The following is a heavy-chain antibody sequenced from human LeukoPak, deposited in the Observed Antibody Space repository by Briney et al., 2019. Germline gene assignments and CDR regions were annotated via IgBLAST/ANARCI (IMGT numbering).Heavy chain of an antibody. CDR2: IIPIFGTA. J-gene: IGHJ4*02. CDR1: GGTFSSYA. V-gene: IGHV1-69*01. Sequence: SVKVSCKASGGTFSSYAIRWVRQAPGQGLEWMGGIIPIFGTANYAQKFQGRVTITADESTSTAHMELSSLRSEDTAVYYCARDTPIPGTNYYDSYWGQGTLATVSS. CDR3: ARDTPIPGTNYYDSY. D-gene: IGHD3-22*01.